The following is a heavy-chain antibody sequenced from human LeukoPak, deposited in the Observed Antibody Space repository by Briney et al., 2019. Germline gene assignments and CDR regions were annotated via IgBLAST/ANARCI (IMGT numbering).Heavy chain of an antibody. D-gene: IGHD6-19*01. V-gene: IGHV3-23*01. CDR1: GGSFSGYY. CDR3: ASTVRSGWYDLHY. Sequence: ETLSLTCAVYGGSFSGYYWSWIRQPPGKGLEWVSAISGSGGSTYYADSVKGRFTISRDNSKNTLYLQMNSLRAEDTAVYYCASTVRSGWYDLHYWGQGTLVTVSS. J-gene: IGHJ4*02. CDR2: ISGSGGST.